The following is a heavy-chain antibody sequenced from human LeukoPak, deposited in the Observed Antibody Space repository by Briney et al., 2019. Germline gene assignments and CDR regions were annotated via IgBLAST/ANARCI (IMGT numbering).Heavy chain of an antibody. V-gene: IGHV1-2*02. CDR1: GYTFTGYY. CDR2: INPNSGGT. Sequence: ASVKVSCKASGYTFTGYYMHWVRQAPGQGLEWMGWINPNSGGTNYAQKFQGRVTMTRDTSISTAYMELSRLRSDDTAVYYRARDCSGVVPAASDYWGQGTLVTVSS. CDR3: ARDCSGVVPAASDY. J-gene: IGHJ4*02. D-gene: IGHD2-2*01.